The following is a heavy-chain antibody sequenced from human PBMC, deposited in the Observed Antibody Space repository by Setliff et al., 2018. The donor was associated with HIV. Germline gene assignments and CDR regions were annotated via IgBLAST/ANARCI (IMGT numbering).Heavy chain of an antibody. CDR1: GFIFTNAW. Sequence: GGSLRLFCETSGFIFTNAWMSWVRQSPRKGLEWLARIKSKSDGGTTSYAAPVKDRFTISRDDSRNTLYLQMNSMKSDDTATYYCVGHYYDPLTGYYVWFFDVWGRGTLVTV. CDR2: IKSKSDGGTT. V-gene: IGHV3-15*05. D-gene: IGHD3-9*01. J-gene: IGHJ2*01. CDR3: VGHYYDPLTGYYVWFFDV.